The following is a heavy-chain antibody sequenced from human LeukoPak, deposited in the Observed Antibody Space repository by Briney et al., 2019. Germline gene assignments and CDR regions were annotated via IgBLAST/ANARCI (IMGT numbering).Heavy chain of an antibody. V-gene: IGHV4-59*08. D-gene: IGHD6-13*01. CDR3: ARSPSIAAAGFDY. CDR2: IYYSGST. CDR1: GGSVSSYY. Sequence: SETLSLTCTVSGGSVSSYYWSWIRQPPGKGLEWIGYIYYSGSTNYNPSLKSRVTISVDTSKNQFSLKLSSVTAADAAVYYCARSPSIAAAGFDYWGQGTLVTVSS. J-gene: IGHJ4*02.